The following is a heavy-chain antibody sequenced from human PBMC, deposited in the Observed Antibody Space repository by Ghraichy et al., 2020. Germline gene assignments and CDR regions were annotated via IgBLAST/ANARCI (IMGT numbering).Heavy chain of an antibody. CDR2: INHSGST. Sequence: SETLSLTCAVYGGSFSGYYWSWIRQPPGKGLEWIGEINHSGSTNYNPSLKSRVTISVDTSKNQFSLRLSSVTAADTAVYYCARGHSIGQWLPRYYYMDVWGKGTTVTVSS. CDR3: ARGHSIGQWLPRYYYMDV. CDR1: GGSFSGYY. V-gene: IGHV4-34*01. D-gene: IGHD6-19*01. J-gene: IGHJ6*03.